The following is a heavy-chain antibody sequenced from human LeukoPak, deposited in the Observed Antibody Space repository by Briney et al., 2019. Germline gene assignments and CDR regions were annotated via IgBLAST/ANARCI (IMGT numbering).Heavy chain of an antibody. CDR1: GFTFSSYA. J-gene: IGHJ4*02. CDR2: ISGSGGST. D-gene: IGHD5-18*01. CDR3: ARGRGYSYAVDY. Sequence: GGSLRLSCAASGFTFSSYAMSWVRQAPGKGLEWVSAISGSGGSTYYADSVKGRFTISRDNSKNTMYLQMNSLRAEDTAVYYCARGRGYSYAVDYWGQGTLVTVSS. V-gene: IGHV3-23*01.